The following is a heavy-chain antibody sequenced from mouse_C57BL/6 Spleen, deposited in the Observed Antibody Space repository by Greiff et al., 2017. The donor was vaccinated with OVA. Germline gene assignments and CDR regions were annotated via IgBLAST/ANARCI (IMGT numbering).Heavy chain of an antibody. J-gene: IGHJ2*01. CDR1: GYAFGSYW. CDR3: ARGGTTVVARGYFDY. Sequence: QVHVKQSGAELVKPGASVKISCKASGYAFGSYWMNWVKQRPGKGLEWIGQIYPGDGDTNYNGKFKGKATLTADKSSSTAYMQLSSLTSEDSAVYFCARGGTTVVARGYFDYWGQGTTLTVSS. V-gene: IGHV1-80*01. D-gene: IGHD1-1*01. CDR2: IYPGDGDT.